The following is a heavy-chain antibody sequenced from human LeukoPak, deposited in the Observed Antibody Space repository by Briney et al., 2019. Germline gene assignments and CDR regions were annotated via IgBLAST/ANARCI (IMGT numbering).Heavy chain of an antibody. V-gene: IGHV3-30*02. CDR3: AKDPGAFDM. CDR1: GFTFSNYG. J-gene: IGHJ3*02. CDR2: MQYDGSKK. Sequence: QSGGSLRLSCAASGFTFSNYGTHRVRQAPGKGLERVSFMQYDGSKKYYTDSVKGRFTISRDNSKNTLYLQMNSLRPEDTALYYCAKDPGAFDMWGQGTMVTVSS.